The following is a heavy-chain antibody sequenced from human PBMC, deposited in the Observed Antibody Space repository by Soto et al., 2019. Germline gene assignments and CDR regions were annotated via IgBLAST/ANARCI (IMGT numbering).Heavy chain of an antibody. Sequence: VRQATGQGLEWMGWISAYNGNTNYEQTLQGRVTMTTDTSTSTAYMELRSLRSDDTAVYFCARQSPPVDSWCRAPLVSVSS. V-gene: IGHV1-18*01. CDR2: ISAYNGNT. CDR3: ARQSPPVDS. J-gene: IGHJ4*02.